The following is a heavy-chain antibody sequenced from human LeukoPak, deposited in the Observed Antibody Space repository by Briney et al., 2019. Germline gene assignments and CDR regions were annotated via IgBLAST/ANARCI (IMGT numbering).Heavy chain of an antibody. J-gene: IGHJ4*02. V-gene: IGHV6-1*01. CDR1: GDSVSSNSAA. CDR2: TYYRSKWYN. D-gene: IGHD3-10*01. CDR3: ARVSYYYGSGSHYYFDY. Sequence: SQTLSLTCAISGDSVSSNSAAWNWIRQSPSRGLEWLGRTYYRSKWYNDYAVSVKSRITSNPDTSKNQFSLQLSSVTPEDTALYYCARVSYYYGSGSHYYFDYWGQGTLVTVSS.